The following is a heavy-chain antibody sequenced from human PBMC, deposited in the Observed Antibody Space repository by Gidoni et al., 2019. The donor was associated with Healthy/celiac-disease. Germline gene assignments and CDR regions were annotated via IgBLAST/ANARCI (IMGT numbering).Heavy chain of an antibody. CDR3: AREIRSGDSTENGMDV. CDR1: GGSFSGYY. CDR2: INHSGST. V-gene: IGHV4-34*01. Sequence: QVQLQQWGAGLLKPSETLSLTCAVYGGSFSGYYWSWIRQPPGKGLDWIGEINHSGSTNYNPSLKSRVTISVDTSKNQFSLKLSSVTAADTAVYYCAREIRSGDSTENGMDVWGQGTTVTVSS. D-gene: IGHD3-22*01. J-gene: IGHJ6*02.